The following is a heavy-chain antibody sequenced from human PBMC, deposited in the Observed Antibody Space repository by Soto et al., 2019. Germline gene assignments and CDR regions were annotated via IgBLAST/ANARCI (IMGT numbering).Heavy chain of an antibody. J-gene: IGHJ4*02. Sequence: EVQLLDSGGGLVQPGGSLRLSCTASGFTFSDYAMSWVRQPPGKGLEWVSVISAGGSTYYADSVKGRFTVSRANSKNRLYRQMNSLRAEDTAVYYCANVPIWCSSTSCYTEGFDYWGQGTLVTVSS. CDR2: ISAGGST. V-gene: IGHV3-23*01. CDR1: GFTFSDYA. CDR3: ANVPIWCSSTSCYTEGFDY. D-gene: IGHD2-2*02.